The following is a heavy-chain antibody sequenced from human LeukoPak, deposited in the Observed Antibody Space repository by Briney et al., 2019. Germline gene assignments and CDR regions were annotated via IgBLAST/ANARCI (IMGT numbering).Heavy chain of an antibody. V-gene: IGHV3-48*01. Sequence: GGSLRLSCAASGFTFSSYSMNWVRQAPGKGLEWVSYISSSSSTIYYADSVKGRFTISRDNAKNSLYLQMNSLRAEDTAVYYCARQGGGTYYYDSSGYSFDYWGQGTLVTVSS. D-gene: IGHD3-22*01. J-gene: IGHJ4*02. CDR2: ISSSSSTI. CDR3: ARQGGGTYYYDSSGYSFDY. CDR1: GFTFSSYS.